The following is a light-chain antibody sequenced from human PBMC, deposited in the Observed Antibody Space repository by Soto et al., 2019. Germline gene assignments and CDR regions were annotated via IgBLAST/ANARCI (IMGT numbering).Light chain of an antibody. V-gene: IGKV3-11*01. CDR1: QSVSY. CDR2: DAS. J-gene: IGKJ3*01. CDR3: QQRRDWL. Sequence: EMVLTQSPAALSLSPGERATLSCRASQSVSYLAWYQQKPGQAPRLLIYDASNRATGIPARFSGSGSGTDFTLTIISLEPEDFAVYYCQQRRDWLFGPGTKVDIK.